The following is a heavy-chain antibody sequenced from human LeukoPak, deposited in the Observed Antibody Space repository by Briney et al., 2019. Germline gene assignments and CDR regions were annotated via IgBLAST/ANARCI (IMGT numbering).Heavy chain of an antibody. CDR2: FDPEDGET. D-gene: IGHD3-10*01. J-gene: IGHJ6*02. V-gene: IGHV1-24*01. CDR3: AKDGSGTIDYYYYGMDV. Sequence: GASVKVSCKVSGYTLTELSMHWVRQAPGKGLEWMGGFDPEDGETIYAQKFQGRVTITADKSTSTAYMELSSLRSEDTAVYYCAKDGSGTIDYYYYGMDVWGQGTTVTVSS. CDR1: GYTLTELS.